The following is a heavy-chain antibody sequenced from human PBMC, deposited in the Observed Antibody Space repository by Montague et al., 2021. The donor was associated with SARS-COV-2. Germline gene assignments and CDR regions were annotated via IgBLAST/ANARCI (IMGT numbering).Heavy chain of an antibody. D-gene: IGHD3-10*01. V-gene: IGHV2-5*02. J-gene: IGHJ4*02. Sequence: PALVKPTQTLTLTCTFSGFSLSTSGVGVGWIRQPPGKALEWLALIYWDDDRRYSPSLKSRLTITKDASKNQVVLTMTNMDPVDTATYYCAHRRPGSGSYYFDYWGQGTLVTVSS. CDR3: AHRRPGSGSYYFDY. CDR2: IYWDDDR. CDR1: GFSLSTSGVG.